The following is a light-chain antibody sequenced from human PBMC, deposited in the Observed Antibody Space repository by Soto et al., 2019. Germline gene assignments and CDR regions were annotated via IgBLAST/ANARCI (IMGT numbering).Light chain of an antibody. CDR2: DAS. Sequence: DIQMTQSPSSLSASVGDRVTITCQASQDISNHLNWYQQKPGKAPDLLIYDASNLERGVPSRFSVSGSGTDFTFTISSLQPEDFATYYCQHYHNYMYTFGQGTNLEL. CDR3: QHYHNYMYT. CDR1: QDISNH. J-gene: IGKJ2*01. V-gene: IGKV1-33*01.